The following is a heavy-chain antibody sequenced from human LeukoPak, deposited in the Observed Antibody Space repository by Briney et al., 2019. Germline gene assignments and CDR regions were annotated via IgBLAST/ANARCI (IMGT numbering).Heavy chain of an antibody. J-gene: IGHJ4*02. D-gene: IGHD3-9*01. CDR1: GGSLSSSSYY. V-gene: IGHV4-39*01. CDR3: ARQVQTNFDYAKIDY. CDR2: IYYSGST. Sequence: SETLSLTCTVSGGSLSSSSYYWGWIRQPPGKGLEWIGSIYYSGSTYYNPSLKSRVTISVDTSKNQFSLKLSSVTAADTAVYYCARQVQTNFDYAKIDYWGQGTLVTVSS.